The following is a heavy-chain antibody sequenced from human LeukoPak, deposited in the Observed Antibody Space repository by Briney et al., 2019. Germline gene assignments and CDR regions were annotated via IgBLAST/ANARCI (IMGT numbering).Heavy chain of an antibody. D-gene: IGHD1-1*01. CDR1: GFTFSRYA. CDR3: ARDDNWALDY. CDR2: ISRTNEI. V-gene: IGHV3-21*05. J-gene: IGHJ4*02. Sequence: GGSLRLSCTASGFTFSRYALNWVRQAPGKGLEWVSYISRTNEIHDADSVKGRFTISRDDAKNSLYLQMNSLRVDDTAVYYCARDDNWALDYWGQGTLVTVSS.